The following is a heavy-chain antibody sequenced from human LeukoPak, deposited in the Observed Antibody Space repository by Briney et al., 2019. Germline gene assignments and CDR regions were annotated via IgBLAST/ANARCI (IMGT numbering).Heavy chain of an antibody. CDR2: IIPIFGTA. D-gene: IGHD5-18*01. CDR1: GGTFSSYA. CDR3: ARDAARGYSYGYRYFDL. Sequence: ASVKVSCKASGGTFSSYAISWVRQAPRQGLEWMGGIIPIFGTANYAQKFQGRVTITTDESTSTAYMELSSLRSEDTAVYYCARDAARGYSYGYRYFDLWGRGTLVTVSS. V-gene: IGHV1-69*05. J-gene: IGHJ2*01.